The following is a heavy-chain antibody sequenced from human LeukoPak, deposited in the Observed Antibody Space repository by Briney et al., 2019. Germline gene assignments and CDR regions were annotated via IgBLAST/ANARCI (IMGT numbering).Heavy chain of an antibody. CDR2: IYHSGST. CDR3: ARTPANTMVRGVIINGGFDP. D-gene: IGHD3-10*01. V-gene: IGHV4-4*02. CDR1: GGSISSSNW. J-gene: IGHJ5*02. Sequence: SETLSLTCAVSGGSISSSNWWSWVRQPPGKGLEWIGEIYHSGSTNYNPSLKSRVTISVDTSKNQFSLKLSSVTAADTAVYYCARTPANTMVRGVIINGGFDPWGQGTLVTVSS.